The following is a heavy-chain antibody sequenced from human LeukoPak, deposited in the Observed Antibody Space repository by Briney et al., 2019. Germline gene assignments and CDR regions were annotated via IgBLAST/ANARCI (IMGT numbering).Heavy chain of an antibody. CDR2: TRYGGSNE. CDR1: GFTFSTYG. CDR3: AKDAGIQLWSTTLDY. Sequence: GGSLRLSCAASGFTFSTYGIHWVRQAPGKGLEWVAFTRYGGSNEYYADSVKGRFTISRDNSKNTLYLQMNSLRAEDTALYYCAKDAGIQLWSTTLDYWGQGTLVTVSS. D-gene: IGHD5-18*01. J-gene: IGHJ4*02. V-gene: IGHV3-30*02.